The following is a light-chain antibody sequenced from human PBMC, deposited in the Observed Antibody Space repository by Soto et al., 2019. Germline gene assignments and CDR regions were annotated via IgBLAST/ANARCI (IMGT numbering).Light chain of an antibody. CDR2: TLS. J-gene: IGKJ5*01. CDR1: EIFLDSDDGNTY. CDR3: MKRKEFPIN. Sequence: IVLTQTPRSLQPTPLGPASLSFMSSEIFLDSDDGNTYLDWYLQKPGQSPQLLIYTLSYRASGVPDRFSGSGSGTDFTLNISRVEADDVGVYYCMKRKEFPINCGKGTRLEIK. V-gene: IGKV2-40*01.